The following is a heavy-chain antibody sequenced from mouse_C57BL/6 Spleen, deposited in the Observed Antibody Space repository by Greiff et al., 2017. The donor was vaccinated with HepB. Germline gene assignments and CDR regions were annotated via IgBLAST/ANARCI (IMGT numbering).Heavy chain of an antibody. V-gene: IGHV1-61*01. J-gene: IGHJ3*01. CDR1: GYTFTSYW. CDR2: IYPSDSET. CDR3: ARSGDNYYYGSSCFAY. Sequence: QVQLQQPGAELVRPGSSVKLSCKATGYTFTSYWMDWVKQRPGQGLEWIGNIYPSDSETHYNQKFKDKATLTVDKSSSTAYMQLSSLTSEDSAVYSCARSGDNYYYGSSCFAYWGQGTLVTVSA. D-gene: IGHD1-1*01.